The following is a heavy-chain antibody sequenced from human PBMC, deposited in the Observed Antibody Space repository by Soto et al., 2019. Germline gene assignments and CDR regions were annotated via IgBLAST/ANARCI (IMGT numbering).Heavy chain of an antibody. V-gene: IGHV1-69*13. J-gene: IGHJ4*02. CDR2: IIPIFGTA. CDR3: ARGVVVLNYFDY. CDR1: EGTFSSYA. D-gene: IGHD2-15*01. Sequence: SVKVSCKTSEGTFSSYAISWVRQAPGQGLEWMGGIIPIFGTANYAQKFQGRVTITADESTSTAYMELSSLRSEDTAVYYCARGVVVLNYFDYWGQGTLVTVSS.